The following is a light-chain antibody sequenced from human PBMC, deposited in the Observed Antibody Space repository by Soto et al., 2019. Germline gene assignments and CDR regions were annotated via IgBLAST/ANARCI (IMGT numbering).Light chain of an antibody. V-gene: IGLV2-14*01. Sequence: QPASVSGSPGQSITVSCTGTTSDIGTYNYVSWYQQHPGKAPKLIIYEVNNRPSGVSNRFSGSKSANTASLTISGLQAEDEADYYCASFTTSSTRVFGTGTKVTVL. CDR1: TSDIGTYNY. CDR2: EVN. J-gene: IGLJ1*01. CDR3: ASFTTSSTRV.